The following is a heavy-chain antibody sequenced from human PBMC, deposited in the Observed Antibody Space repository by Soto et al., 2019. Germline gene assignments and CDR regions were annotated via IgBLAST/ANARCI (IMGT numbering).Heavy chain of an antibody. CDR3: ARYFRGSGRYFFDY. J-gene: IGHJ4*02. CDR1: GFTFSSSF. D-gene: IGHD6-19*01. V-gene: IGHV3-7*03. Sequence: GGSLRLSCVASGFTFSSSFMGWVRQAPGKGLEWVANINQDGGGTYYVDSVQGRFTISRDNAKDSLFLQLNSLRGEDTAVYYCARYFRGSGRYFFDYWGQGTLVTVSS. CDR2: INQDGGGT.